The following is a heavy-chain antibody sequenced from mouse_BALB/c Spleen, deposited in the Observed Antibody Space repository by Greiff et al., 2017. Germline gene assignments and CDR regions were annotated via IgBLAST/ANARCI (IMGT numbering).Heavy chain of an antibody. CDR2: IYPGSGST. CDR3: TPDYYGSFFAD. CDR1: GYTFTSYW. D-gene: IGHD1-1*01. V-gene: IGHV1S22*01. Sequence: LQQPGSELVRPGASVKLSCKASGYTFTSYWMHWVKQRPGQGLEWIGNIYPGSGSTNYDEKFKSKATLTVDTSSSTAYMQLSSLTSEDSAVYYCTPDYYGSFFADWGQGTLVTVSA. J-gene: IGHJ3*01.